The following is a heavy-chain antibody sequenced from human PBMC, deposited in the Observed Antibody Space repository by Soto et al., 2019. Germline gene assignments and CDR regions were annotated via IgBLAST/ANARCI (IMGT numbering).Heavy chain of an antibody. D-gene: IGHD3-10*01. CDR2: ISSSSSYI. J-gene: IGHJ4*02. Sequence: EVQLVESGGGLVKPGGSLRLSCAASGFTFSSYSMNWVRQAPGKGLEWVSSISSSSSYIYYADSVKGRFTISRDNAKNSLYLQMNSLRAEDTAVYYCARDFPDYGSGSYYDYWGQGTLVTVSS. CDR1: GFTFSSYS. V-gene: IGHV3-21*01. CDR3: ARDFPDYGSGSYYDY.